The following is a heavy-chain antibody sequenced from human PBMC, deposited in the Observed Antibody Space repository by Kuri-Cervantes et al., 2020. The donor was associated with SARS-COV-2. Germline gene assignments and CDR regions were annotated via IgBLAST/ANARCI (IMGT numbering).Heavy chain of an antibody. CDR2: INHSGSA. D-gene: IGHD5-18*01. V-gene: IGHV4-34*01. Sequence: ESLKISCAVYGGSFSGFYWSWIRQAPGKGLEWIGEINHSGSANYSPSLKSRVTISVDTSKNQFSLKLSSVTAADTAVYYCARVRVLDTAMVRGRDYYYYMDVWGKGTTVTVSS. CDR1: GGSFSGFY. CDR3: ARVRVLDTAMVRGRDYYYYMDV. J-gene: IGHJ6*03.